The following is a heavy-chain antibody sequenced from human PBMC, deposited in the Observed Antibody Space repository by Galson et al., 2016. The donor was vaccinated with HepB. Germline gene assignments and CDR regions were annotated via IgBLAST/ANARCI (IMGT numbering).Heavy chain of an antibody. J-gene: IGHJ3*02. V-gene: IGHV4-31*03. CDR1: GGSINSGGYF. CDR3: ATDAPGGGNSGAFHI. D-gene: IGHD4-23*01. CDR2: ISYRGSI. Sequence: TLSLTCTVSGGSINSGGYFWSWIRQHPGKGLEWIGYISYRGSIYYNPSLKSRVTISVDTSNNLFSLQLTSVTAADTAVYYCATDAPGGGNSGAFHIWGQGTMVAVS.